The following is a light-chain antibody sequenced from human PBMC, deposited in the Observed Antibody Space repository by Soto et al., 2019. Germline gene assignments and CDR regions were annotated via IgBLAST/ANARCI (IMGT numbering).Light chain of an antibody. V-gene: IGLV2-14*03. CDR3: SSYTHSGTYV. J-gene: IGLJ1*01. CDR2: DVS. Sequence: QSVLTQPASVSGSPGQSITISCPGSSSDVGGYNYVSWYRHLPGKAPELMIFDVSNRPSGLSDRFSGSKSGNTASLTISGLQADDEADYYCSSYTHSGTYVFGTGTKVTVL. CDR1: SSDVGGYNY.